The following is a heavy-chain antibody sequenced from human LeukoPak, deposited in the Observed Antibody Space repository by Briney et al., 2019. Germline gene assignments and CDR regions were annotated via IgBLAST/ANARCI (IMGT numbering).Heavy chain of an antibody. V-gene: IGHV3-21*06. Sequence: PGGSLRLSCAASGLTFSTYSMNWVRQAPGQGLQWVSSISSSSKYMYYADSVKGRFTISRDNAMNSLYLQMNSLRPEDSAVYYCVPRYCSSTSCEDYWGQGTLVTVSS. CDR3: VPRYCSSTSCEDY. D-gene: IGHD2-2*01. CDR2: ISSSSKYM. J-gene: IGHJ4*02. CDR1: GLTFSTYS.